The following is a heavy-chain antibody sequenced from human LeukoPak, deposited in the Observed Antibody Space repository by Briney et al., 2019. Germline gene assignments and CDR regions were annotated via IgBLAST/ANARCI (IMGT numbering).Heavy chain of an antibody. CDR3: AKARWVSSADAVL. V-gene: IGHV3-23*01. D-gene: IGHD1-26*01. Sequence: GGSLRLSSAASGFTFSSYAMSWVRQAPARGLEWVSSLRGGGETFYADSVKGRFTLSRDESRNTVYLQMNNLRVEDTAVYFCAKARWVSSADAVLWGQGTLVTVSS. CDR2: LRGGGET. CDR1: GFTFSSYA. J-gene: IGHJ4*02.